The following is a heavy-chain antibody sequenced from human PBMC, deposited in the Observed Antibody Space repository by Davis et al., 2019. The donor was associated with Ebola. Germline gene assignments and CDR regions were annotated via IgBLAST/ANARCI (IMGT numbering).Heavy chain of an antibody. Sequence: ASVKVSCKASGYTFTGYYMHWVRQAPGQGLEWMGIINPSGGSTTYAQKFQGRVTMTRDTSTSTVYMELSSLRSEDTAVYSCARARKQLVGSFDYWGQGTLVTVSS. J-gene: IGHJ4*02. V-gene: IGHV1-46*01. CDR3: ARARKQLVGSFDY. CDR2: INPSGGST. D-gene: IGHD6-6*01. CDR1: GYTFTGYY.